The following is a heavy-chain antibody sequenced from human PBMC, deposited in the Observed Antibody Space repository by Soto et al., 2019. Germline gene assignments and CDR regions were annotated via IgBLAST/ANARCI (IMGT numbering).Heavy chain of an antibody. CDR3: ARPLGWRDAFDI. Sequence: GGSLRLSCAASGFIFSSYWMSWVRQAPGKGLEWVANIKQDGSDEYYVDSVKGRFTISRDNAKNSLYLQMNSLGAEDTAVYYCARPLGWRDAFDIWGQGTLVTVSS. CDR1: GFIFSSYW. D-gene: IGHD2-15*01. CDR2: IKQDGSDE. V-gene: IGHV3-7*01. J-gene: IGHJ3*02.